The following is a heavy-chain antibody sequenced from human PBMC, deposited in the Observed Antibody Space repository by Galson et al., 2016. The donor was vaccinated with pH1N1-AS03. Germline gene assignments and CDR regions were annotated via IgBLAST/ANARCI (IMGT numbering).Heavy chain of an antibody. J-gene: IGHJ5*02. V-gene: IGHV3-48*03. CDR1: GFTFSSYE. CDR3: ARAWGHIGTTET. CDR2: ITSSGSTI. Sequence: SLRLSCAASGFTFSSYEMNWVRQAPGKGLEWVSYITSSGSTIYNADSVKGRFTISRDNAKNSLYLQMNSLRDEDTGGYYCARAWGHIGTTETWGQGTLVTVSS. D-gene: IGHD1-7*01.